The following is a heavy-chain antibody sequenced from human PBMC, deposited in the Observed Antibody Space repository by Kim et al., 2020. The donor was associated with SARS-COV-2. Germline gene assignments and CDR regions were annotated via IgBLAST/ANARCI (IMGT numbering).Heavy chain of an antibody. V-gene: IGHV1-3*01. D-gene: IGHD3-10*01. Sequence: ASVKVSCKASGYTFTSYAMHWVRQAPGQRLEWMGWINAGNGNTKYSQKFQVRVTITRDTSASTAYMELSSLRSEDTAVYYCARDPDYYGSGSSVDYWGQGTLVTVSS. J-gene: IGHJ4*02. CDR3: ARDPDYYGSGSSVDY. CDR1: GYTFTSYA. CDR2: INAGNGNT.